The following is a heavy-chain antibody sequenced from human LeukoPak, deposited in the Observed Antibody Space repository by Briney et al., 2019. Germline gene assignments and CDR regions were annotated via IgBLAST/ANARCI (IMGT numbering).Heavy chain of an antibody. J-gene: IGHJ4*02. CDR1: GYTFTDYY. D-gene: IGHD2-21*02. CDR3: GRVAYCGGGCYYYFDY. CDR2: INPSSGGT. V-gene: IGHV1-2*02. Sequence: GASVKVSCKASGYTFTDYYMHWVRQAPGQGLEWMGWINPSSGGTNYAQKFQGRVTMTRDTSITTSYMELSSLRSDDTAVYYCGRVAYCGGGCYYYFDYWGQGTLVTASS.